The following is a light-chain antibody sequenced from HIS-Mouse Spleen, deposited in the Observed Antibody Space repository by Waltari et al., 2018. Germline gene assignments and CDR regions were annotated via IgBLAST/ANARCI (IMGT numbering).Light chain of an antibody. Sequence: QSVLTQPPSASGPPGQRVTIPCSGSSSNLGSNTVNLYPQPPGTAPKLLIYSNNQRPSGVPDRFSGSKSGTSASLAISGLQSEDEADYYCAAWDDSLNGVVFGGGTKLTVL. CDR1: SSNLGSNT. CDR2: SNN. J-gene: IGLJ2*01. CDR3: AAWDDSLNGVV. V-gene: IGLV1-44*01.